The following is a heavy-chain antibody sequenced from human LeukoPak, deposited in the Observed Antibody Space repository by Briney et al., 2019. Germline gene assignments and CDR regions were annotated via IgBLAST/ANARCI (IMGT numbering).Heavy chain of an antibody. Sequence: GGSLRLSCAASGFTFSDYYMSWIRQAPGKGLEGVSYISSSSSYKNYEDSVKGRFTISRDNAKNSLELQMNSLRAEDTAVYYCAKGGLAIDAFDIWGQVTMVTVSS. V-gene: IGHV3-11*05. CDR3: AKGGLAIDAFDI. J-gene: IGHJ3*02. D-gene: IGHD6-19*01. CDR2: ISSSSSYK. CDR1: GFTFSDYY.